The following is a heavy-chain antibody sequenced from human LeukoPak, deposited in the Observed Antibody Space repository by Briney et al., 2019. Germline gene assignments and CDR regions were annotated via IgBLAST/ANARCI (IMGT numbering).Heavy chain of an antibody. V-gene: IGHV1-18*01. CDR1: GYTFTSYG. Sequence: ASVKVSCKASGYTFTSYGISWVRQAPGQGLEWMGWISAYNGNTNYAQKLQGRVTMTTDTSTSTAYMELRGLRSDDTAVYYCARDIHPGGYGSTNNWFDPWGQGTLVTVSS. D-gene: IGHD2-2*01. CDR3: ARDIHPGGYGSTNNWFDP. J-gene: IGHJ5*02. CDR2: ISAYNGNT.